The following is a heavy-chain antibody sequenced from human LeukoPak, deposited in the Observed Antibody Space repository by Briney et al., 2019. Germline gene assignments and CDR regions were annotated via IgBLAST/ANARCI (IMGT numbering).Heavy chain of an antibody. Sequence: SETLSLTCTVSGGSISSRGYYWGWGRQPPGKGLEWIGSVYYSGGTYSNPSLKSRVTISVDTSTNQFSLKLSSVTAVDTAVYYCARGVPYSSGHGDFDYWGQGTLVTVSS. CDR3: ARGVPYSSGHGDFDY. V-gene: IGHV4-39*01. D-gene: IGHD6-19*01. CDR2: VYYSGGT. J-gene: IGHJ4*02. CDR1: GGSISSRGYY.